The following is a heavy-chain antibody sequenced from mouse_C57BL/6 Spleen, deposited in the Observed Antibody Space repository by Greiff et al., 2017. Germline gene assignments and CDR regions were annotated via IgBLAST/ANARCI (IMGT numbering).Heavy chain of an antibody. Sequence: QVQLKQSDAELVKPGASVKISCKVSGYTFTDHTMHWMKQRPEQGLEWIGYIYPRDGSTKYTEKFKGKATLTADKSSSTAYMQLNSLTSEYSAVSLCARSHGKISYAYDDAMDYWGQGTSVTVSS. CDR3: ARSHGKISYAYDDAMDY. J-gene: IGHJ4*01. D-gene: IGHD2-2*01. CDR2: IYPRDGST. CDR1: GYTFTDHT. V-gene: IGHV1-78*01.